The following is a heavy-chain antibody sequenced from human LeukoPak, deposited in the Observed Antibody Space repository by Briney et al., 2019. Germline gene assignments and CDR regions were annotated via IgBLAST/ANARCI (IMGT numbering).Heavy chain of an antibody. V-gene: IGHV3-23*01. D-gene: IGHD2-21*02. CDR2: ISGSGGTT. CDR3: AKDGVVTAIQGYFDY. J-gene: IGHJ4*02. Sequence: GGSLRLSCAASRFTFSNYAMNWVRQAPGKGLEWVSVISGSGGTTYYADSVKGRFTISRDNSKNPLYLQMNSLRAEDTAVYYCAKDGVVTAIQGYFDYWGQGTPVTVSS. CDR1: RFTFSNYA.